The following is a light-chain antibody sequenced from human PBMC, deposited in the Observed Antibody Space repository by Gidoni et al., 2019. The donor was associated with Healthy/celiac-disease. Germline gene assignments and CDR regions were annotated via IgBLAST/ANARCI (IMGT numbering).Light chain of an antibody. J-gene: IGKJ2*01. Sequence: EIVLTQSPGTLSLSPGERATLSCRASQSVSSSYLAWYQQKPGQAPRLLIYGASSRATGIPDRFSGSGSGTDFTLTISRLEPEDLAVYYCQQWNIFGQGTKLEIK. CDR3: QQWNI. CDR2: GAS. CDR1: QSVSSSY. V-gene: IGKV3-20*01.